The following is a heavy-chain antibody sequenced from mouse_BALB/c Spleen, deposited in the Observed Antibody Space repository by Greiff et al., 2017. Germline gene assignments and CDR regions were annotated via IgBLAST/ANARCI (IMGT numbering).Heavy chain of an antibody. CDR2: ISDGGSYT. Sequence: DVKLVESGGGLVKPGGSLKLSCAASGFTFSDYYMYWVRQTPEKRLEWVATISDGGSYTYYPDSVKGRFTISRDNAKNNLYLQMSSLKSEDTAMYYCERGRLRQRLWYFDDWGAGTTVTVSS. V-gene: IGHV5-4*02. D-gene: IGHD2-2*01. CDR3: ERGRLRQRLWYFDD. CDR1: GFTFSDYY. J-gene: IGHJ1*01.